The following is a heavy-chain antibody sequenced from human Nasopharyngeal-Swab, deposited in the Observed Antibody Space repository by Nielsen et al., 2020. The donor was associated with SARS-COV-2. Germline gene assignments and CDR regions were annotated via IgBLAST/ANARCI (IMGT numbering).Heavy chain of an antibody. D-gene: IGHD2-21*01. J-gene: IGHJ6*02. V-gene: IGHV4-59*08. CDR3: ASGGGEGPYYYYYGMDV. CDR2: IYYSGST. CDR1: GGSISSYY. Sequence: SETLSLTCTVSGGSISSYYWSWIRQPPGKGLEWIGYIYYSGSTNYNPSLKGRVTISVDTSKNQFSLKLSSVTAADTAVYYCASGGGEGPYYYYYGMDVWGQGTTVTVSS.